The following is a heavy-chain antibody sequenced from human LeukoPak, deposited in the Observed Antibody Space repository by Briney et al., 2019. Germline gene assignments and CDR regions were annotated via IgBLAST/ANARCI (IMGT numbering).Heavy chain of an antibody. CDR3: AKDRDSSSLFQH. CDR1: GFTFSSYW. J-gene: IGHJ1*01. Sequence: GGSLRLSCAASGFTFSSYWMHWIRQAPGKGLVWVSRINSDGSSTSYADSVKGRFTISRDNSKNTLYLQMNSLRAEDTAVYYCAKDRDSSSLFQHWGQGTLVTVSS. CDR2: INSDGSST. V-gene: IGHV3-74*01. D-gene: IGHD6-13*01.